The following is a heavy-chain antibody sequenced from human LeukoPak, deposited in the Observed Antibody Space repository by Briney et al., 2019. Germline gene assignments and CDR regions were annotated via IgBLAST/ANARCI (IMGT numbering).Heavy chain of an antibody. CDR3: ATAPTEDGDGSSPGY. Sequence: PGGSLRLSCAASRFTFRDHFMSWIRQPPGKRLEYVSYISSSGSDTYYSDSVKGRFTVSRDNAKNSLFPQMNSLRAEDTAVYYCATAPTEDGDGSSPGYWGQGTLVTVSS. V-gene: IGHV3-11*04. J-gene: IGHJ4*02. CDR2: ISSSGSDT. D-gene: IGHD4-17*01. CDR1: RFTFRDHF.